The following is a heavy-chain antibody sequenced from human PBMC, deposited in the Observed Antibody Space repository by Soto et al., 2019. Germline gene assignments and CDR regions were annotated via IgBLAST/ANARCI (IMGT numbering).Heavy chain of an antibody. V-gene: IGHV3-21*01. CDR1: GFTFSSYS. CDR2: ISSSSSYI. CDR3: VTVAAGTGSWFAY. D-gene: IGHD6-13*01. J-gene: IGHJ4*02. Sequence: PGGSLRLSCAASGFTFSSYSMNWVRQAPGKGLEWVSSISSSSSYIYYADSVKGRFTISRDNAKNSLYLQMNSLRAEDTAVYYCVTVAAGTGSWFAYWAQGTLVTVSS.